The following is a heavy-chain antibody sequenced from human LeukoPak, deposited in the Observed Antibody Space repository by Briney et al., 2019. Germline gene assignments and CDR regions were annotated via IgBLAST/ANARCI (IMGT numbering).Heavy chain of an antibody. Sequence: PSETLSLTCTVSGGSISSGGYYWSWIRQHPGKGLELIGYIYYSGSTNYNPSLKSRVTISVDTSKNQFSLKLSSVTAADTAVYYCARSIAARSRLLTGPNWFDPWGQGTLVTVSS. CDR1: GGSISSGGYY. CDR2: IYYSGST. CDR3: ARSIAARSRLLTGPNWFDP. D-gene: IGHD6-6*01. J-gene: IGHJ5*02. V-gene: IGHV4-31*03.